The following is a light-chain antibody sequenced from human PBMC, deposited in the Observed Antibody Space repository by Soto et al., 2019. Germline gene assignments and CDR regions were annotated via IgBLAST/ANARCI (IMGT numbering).Light chain of an antibody. CDR2: DVN. J-gene: IGLJ1*01. CDR3: SSCTTSSTFV. Sequence: QSALTQPASVSGSPGQSITISCTGTNSDVGGYNCVSWYQQHPGRAPKLLIIDVNNRPSGVSNRFSGSKSGNTASLTISGLQAEDEADYYCSSCTTSSTFVFGTGTKLTVL. CDR1: NSDVGGYNC. V-gene: IGLV2-14*01.